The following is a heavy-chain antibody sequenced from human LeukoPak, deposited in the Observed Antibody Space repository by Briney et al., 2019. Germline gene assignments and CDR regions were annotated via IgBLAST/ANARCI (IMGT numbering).Heavy chain of an antibody. CDR2: IYYSGST. CDR1: GGSISSYY. Sequence: SETLSLTCTVSGGSISSYYSSWNREPPGKGLDWMGYIYYSGSTNYNPSLKSRVTISVDTSKNQFSLKLSSVTAADTAVYYCARVGAMYYYGSEPHWFDPWGQGTLVTVSS. D-gene: IGHD3-10*01. CDR3: ARVGAMYYYGSEPHWFDP. V-gene: IGHV4-59*01. J-gene: IGHJ5*02.